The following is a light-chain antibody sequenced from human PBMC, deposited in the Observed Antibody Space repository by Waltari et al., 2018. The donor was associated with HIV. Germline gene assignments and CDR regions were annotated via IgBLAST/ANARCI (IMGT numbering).Light chain of an antibody. J-gene: IGKJ1*01. CDR3: QQYGSSPQT. V-gene: IGKV3-20*01. CDR2: GAS. CDR1: QSVMNNF. Sequence: EIVLTQSPGTLSLSPGEGATLSCRASQSVMNNFLAWYQQKPGQAPRLLIYGASSRATGIPDRFSGRGSGTDFTLSIRRLEPEDFAVYHCQQYGSSPQTFGQGTKVEVK.